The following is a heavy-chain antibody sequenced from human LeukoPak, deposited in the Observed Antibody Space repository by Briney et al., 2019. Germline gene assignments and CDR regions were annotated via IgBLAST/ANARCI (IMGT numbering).Heavy chain of an antibody. CDR1: GDSISSYNHY. J-gene: IGHJ4*02. V-gene: IGHV4-39*01. CDR2: ICYGGST. CDR3: ARMMYGNGWNRYYFDY. D-gene: IGHD6-19*01. Sequence: SETLSLTRTVSGDSISSYNHYWGWIRQPPGKVLEWLGSICYGGSTHDNPSLKSRVTVSADTSKNQFSLRVTSATAADTAVYYCARMMYGNGWNRYYFDYWGQGALVTVSS.